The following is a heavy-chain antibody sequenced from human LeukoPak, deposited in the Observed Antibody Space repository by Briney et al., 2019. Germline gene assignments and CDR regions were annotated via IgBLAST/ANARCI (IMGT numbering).Heavy chain of an antibody. Sequence: ASVKVSCKASGYTFTGYYTHWVRQAPGQGLEWMGRINPNSGGTNYAQKFQGRVTMTRDTSISTAYMELSRLRSDDTAVYYCARVLRYCGGDCYDYWGQGTLVTVSS. D-gene: IGHD2-21*01. CDR2: INPNSGGT. J-gene: IGHJ4*02. V-gene: IGHV1-2*06. CDR1: GYTFTGYY. CDR3: ARVLRYCGGDCYDY.